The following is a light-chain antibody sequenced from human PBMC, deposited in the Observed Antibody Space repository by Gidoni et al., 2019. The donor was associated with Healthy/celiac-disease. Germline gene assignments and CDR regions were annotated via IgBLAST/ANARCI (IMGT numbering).Light chain of an antibody. CDR2: DVS. CDR1: SSDVGGYND. CDR3: RSYTSSSTPHVV. V-gene: IGLV2-14*03. J-gene: IGLJ2*01. Sequence: QSALTQPASVSGSPGQSIPISCTGTSSDVGGYNDVSWYQQHPGKAPKLMIHDVSNRPSGVSNRFSGSKSGNTASLTISGLQAEDEADYYCRSYTSSSTPHVVFGGGTKLTVL.